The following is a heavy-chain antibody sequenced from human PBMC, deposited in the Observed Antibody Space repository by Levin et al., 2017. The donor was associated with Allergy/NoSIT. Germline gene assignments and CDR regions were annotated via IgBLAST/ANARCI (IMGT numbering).Heavy chain of an antibody. D-gene: IGHD3-22*01. CDR2: IYWDNDK. CDR1: GFSLRTRGVG. J-gene: IGHJ3*02. CDR3: ARLYYYDTRGHQRAFDI. Sequence: SGPTLVKPTQTLTLTCTFSGFSLRTRGVGVGWIRQPPGKALEWLALIYWDNDKRYRPSLRSRLSITKDTSKNQVVLTMTNVDPVDTATYYCARLYYYDTRGHQRAFDIWGQGTMVTVSS. V-gene: IGHV2-5*02.